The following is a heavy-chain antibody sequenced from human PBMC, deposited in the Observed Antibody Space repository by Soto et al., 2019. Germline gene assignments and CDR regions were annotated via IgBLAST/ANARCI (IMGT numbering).Heavy chain of an antibody. Sequence: GGSLRLSCTASGFTFGDYAMSWFRQAPGKGLEWVGFIRSKAYGGTTEYAASVKGRFTISRDDSKSIAYLQMNSLKTEDTAVYYCTRGRSYYDFWSGTADRDYWGQGTLVTVS. CDR1: GFTFGDYA. V-gene: IGHV3-49*03. CDR3: TRGRSYYDFWSGTADRDY. CDR2: IRSKAYGGTT. D-gene: IGHD3-3*01. J-gene: IGHJ4*02.